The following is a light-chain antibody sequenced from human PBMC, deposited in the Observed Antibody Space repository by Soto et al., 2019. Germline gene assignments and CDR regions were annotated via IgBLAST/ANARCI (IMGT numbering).Light chain of an antibody. CDR1: SGSVSTSYY. J-gene: IGLJ3*02. Sequence: QAVVTQEPSFSVSPGGTVTLTCGLSSGSVSTSYYPGWYQQTPGQAPRTLIYSTNTRSSGVPDRFSGSILGNKAALTITGAQADDESDYYCVLYMGGGVPGVFGGGTKLTVL. CDR2: STN. CDR3: VLYMGGGVPGV. V-gene: IGLV8-61*01.